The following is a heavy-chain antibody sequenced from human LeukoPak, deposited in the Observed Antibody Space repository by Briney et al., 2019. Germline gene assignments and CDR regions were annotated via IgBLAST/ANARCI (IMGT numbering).Heavy chain of an antibody. J-gene: IGHJ3*02. V-gene: IGHV4-34*01. CDR1: GGSFSGYY. D-gene: IGHD2-2*01. Sequence: SETLSLTCAVYGGSFSGYYWSWIRQPPGKGLEWIGEINHSGSTNYNPSLKSRVTISVDTSKNQFSLKLSSVTAADTAVYYCARLQLPDAFDIWGQGTMVTVSS. CDR3: ARLQLPDAFDI. CDR2: INHSGST.